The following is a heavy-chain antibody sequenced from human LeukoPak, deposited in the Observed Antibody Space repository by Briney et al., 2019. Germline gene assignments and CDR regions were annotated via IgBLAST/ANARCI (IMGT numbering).Heavy chain of an antibody. CDR3: ARDSCSSTSCYPSYYGMDV. D-gene: IGHD2-2*01. CDR1: RGTFSSYA. CDR2: IIPILGIA. V-gene: IGHV1-69*04. Sequence: SVKVSCKASRGTFSSYAISWVRQAPGQGLEWMGRIIPILGIANYAQKFQGRVTITADKSTSTAYMELSSLRSEDTAVYYCARDSCSSTSCYPSYYGMDVWGQGTTVTVSS. J-gene: IGHJ6*02.